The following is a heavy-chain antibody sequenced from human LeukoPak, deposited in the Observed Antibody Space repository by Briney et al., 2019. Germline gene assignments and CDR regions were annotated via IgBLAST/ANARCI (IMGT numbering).Heavy chain of an antibody. J-gene: IGHJ3*02. CDR1: GFTFSDYY. CDR3: AKDRVTMVRGVIGHDAFDI. Sequence: GGSLRLSCAASGFTFSDYYMSWIRQAPGKGLEWVSAISGSGGSTYYADSVKGRFTISRDNSKNTLYLQMNSLRAEDTAVYYCAKDRVTMVRGVIGHDAFDIWGQGTMVTVSS. D-gene: IGHD3-10*01. V-gene: IGHV3-23*01. CDR2: ISGSGGST.